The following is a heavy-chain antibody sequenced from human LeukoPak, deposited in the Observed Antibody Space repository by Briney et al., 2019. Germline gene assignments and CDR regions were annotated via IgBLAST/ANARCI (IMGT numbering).Heavy chain of an antibody. CDR1: GGSFSGYY. V-gene: IGHV4-34*01. D-gene: IGHD4-17*01. Sequence: PSETLSLTCAVYGGSFSGYYWSWIRQPPGKGLEWIGEINHSGSTNYNPSLKSRVTISVDTSKNQFSLKLSSVTAADTAVYYCARWGYYGDYLFDYWGQGTLVTVSS. CDR2: INHSGST. CDR3: ARWGYYGDYLFDY. J-gene: IGHJ4*02.